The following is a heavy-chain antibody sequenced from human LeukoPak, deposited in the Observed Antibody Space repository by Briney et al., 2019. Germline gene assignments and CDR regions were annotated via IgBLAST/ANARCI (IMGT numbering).Heavy chain of an antibody. CDR1: GYTFTSYG. V-gene: IGHV1-18*01. Sequence: ASVKVSCRASGYTFTSYGISWVRQAPGQGLEWMGWISAHNGNTNYAQKLQGRVTMTTDTSTSTAYMELRSLRSDDTVVYYCARWKHGSEKGGFDYWGQGTLVTVSS. D-gene: IGHD3-10*01. J-gene: IGHJ4*02. CDR2: ISAHNGNT. CDR3: ARWKHGSEKGGFDY.